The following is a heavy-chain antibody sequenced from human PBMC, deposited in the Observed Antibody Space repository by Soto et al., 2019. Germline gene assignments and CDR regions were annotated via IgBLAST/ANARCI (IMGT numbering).Heavy chain of an antibody. V-gene: IGHV4-31*03. CDR1: GGSISSGGYY. Sequence: SETLSLTCTVSGGSISSGGYYWSWIRQHPGKGLEWIGYIYYSGSTYYNPSLKSRVTISVDTSKNQFSLKLSSVTAADTAVYYCASCDSSGYSYYFDYWGQGTLVTVSS. D-gene: IGHD3-22*01. J-gene: IGHJ4*02. CDR2: IYYSGST. CDR3: ASCDSSGYSYYFDY.